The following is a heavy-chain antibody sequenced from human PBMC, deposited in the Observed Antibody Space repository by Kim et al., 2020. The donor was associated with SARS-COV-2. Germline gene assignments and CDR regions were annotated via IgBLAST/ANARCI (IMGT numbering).Heavy chain of an antibody. D-gene: IGHD6-19*01. CDR3: ARHERQWLEVEPNWFDP. V-gene: IGHV4-39*01. Sequence: LKSRITISVDTSKNQFSLKRSSVTAAETAVYYCARHERQWLEVEPNWFDPWGQGTLVTVSS. J-gene: IGHJ5*02.